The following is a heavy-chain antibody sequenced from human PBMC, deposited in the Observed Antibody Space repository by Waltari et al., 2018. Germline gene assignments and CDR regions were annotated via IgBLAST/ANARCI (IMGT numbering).Heavy chain of an antibody. Sequence: QVQLVESGGGVVQPGRSLRLSCAASGFTFSSYGIHGVRQAPGKGLEWVAVIWYDGSNKYYADSVKGRFTISRDNSKNTLYLQMNSLRAEDTAVYYCARGVRSAFDIWGQGTMVTVSS. CDR3: ARGVRSAFDI. CDR2: IWYDGSNK. D-gene: IGHD6-6*01. J-gene: IGHJ3*02. CDR1: GFTFSSYG. V-gene: IGHV3-33*01.